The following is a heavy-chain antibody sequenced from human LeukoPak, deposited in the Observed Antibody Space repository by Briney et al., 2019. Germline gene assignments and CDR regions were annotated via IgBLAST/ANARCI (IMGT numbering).Heavy chain of an antibody. D-gene: IGHD1-26*01. CDR1: GFTFSSYA. J-gene: IGHJ4*02. V-gene: IGHV3-30*04. CDR3: ARSRRRELLGSYFDY. Sequence: GRSLRLSCAASGFTFSSYAMHWVRQAPGKGLEWVAVISYDGSNKYYADSVKGRFTISRDNSKNTLYLQMNSLRAEDTAVYYCARSRRRELLGSYFDYWGQGTLVTVSS. CDR2: ISYDGSNK.